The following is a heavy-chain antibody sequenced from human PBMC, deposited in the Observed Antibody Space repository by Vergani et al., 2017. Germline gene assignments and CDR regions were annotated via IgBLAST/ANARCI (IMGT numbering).Heavy chain of an antibody. CDR3: AREPGFRGPNWFGP. V-gene: IGHV3-30-3*01. CDR1: GFTFSSYA. D-gene: IGHD5-24*01. CDR2: ISYDGSNK. Sequence: QVQLVESGGGVVQPGRSLRLSCAASGFTFSSYAMHWVRQAPGKGLEWVAVISYDGSNKYYADSVKGRFTISRDNAKNSLYLQMNSLRAEDTALYYCAREPGFRGPNWFGPWGPGTLVTVSS. J-gene: IGHJ5*02.